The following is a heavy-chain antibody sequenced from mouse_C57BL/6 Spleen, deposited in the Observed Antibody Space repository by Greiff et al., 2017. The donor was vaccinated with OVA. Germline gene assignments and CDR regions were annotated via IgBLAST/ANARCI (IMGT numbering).Heavy chain of an antibody. J-gene: IGHJ4*01. V-gene: IGHV1-81*01. CDR1: GYTFTSYG. CDR3: ARGVERTMDY. CDR2: IYPRSGNT. Sequence: QVQLQQSGAELARPGASVKLSCKASGYTFTSYGISWVKQRTGQGLEWIGEIYPRSGNTYYNEKFKGKATLTADKSSSTAYLELRSLTSEDSAVYFCARGVERTMDYWGQGTSVTVSS. D-gene: IGHD1-1*02.